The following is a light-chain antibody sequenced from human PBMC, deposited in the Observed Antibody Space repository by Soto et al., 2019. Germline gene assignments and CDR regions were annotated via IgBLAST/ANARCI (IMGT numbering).Light chain of an antibody. CDR1: HAITNY. Sequence: DTQMTQSPSSLSASLGDRVIITCQSSHAITNYLNWYHQKPGQAPKLLIYDGSTLRAGVPSRFSGSGSGTQFTFTISSLQPEDIGTYYCQQYDILPITFGQGRRLEIK. CDR3: QQYDILPIT. V-gene: IGKV1-33*01. CDR2: DGS. J-gene: IGKJ5*01.